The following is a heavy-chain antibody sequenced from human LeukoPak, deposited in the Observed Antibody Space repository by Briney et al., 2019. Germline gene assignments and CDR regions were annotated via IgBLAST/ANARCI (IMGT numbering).Heavy chain of an antibody. CDR3: AGDITIFGVVIKSFDY. J-gene: IGHJ4*02. Sequence: GGSLRLSCAASGFTFSDYYMSWIRQAPGKGLEWVSYISSSGSTIYYADSVKGRFTISRDNAKNSLYLQMNSLRAEDTAVYYCAGDITIFGVVIKSFDYWGQGTLVTVSS. V-gene: IGHV3-11*04. CDR1: GFTFSDYY. CDR2: ISSSGSTI. D-gene: IGHD3-3*01.